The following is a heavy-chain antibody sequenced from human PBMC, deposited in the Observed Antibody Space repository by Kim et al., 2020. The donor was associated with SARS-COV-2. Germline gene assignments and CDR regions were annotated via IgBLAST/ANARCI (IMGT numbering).Heavy chain of an antibody. CDR2: TT. V-gene: IGHV3-15*01. Sequence: TTDYAAPLKGRFTISREDSKNTLYLQMNSLKTEDTAVYYCTTDKLELPRRWGQGTLVTVSS. J-gene: IGHJ4*02. CDR3: TTDKLELPRR. D-gene: IGHD1-7*01.